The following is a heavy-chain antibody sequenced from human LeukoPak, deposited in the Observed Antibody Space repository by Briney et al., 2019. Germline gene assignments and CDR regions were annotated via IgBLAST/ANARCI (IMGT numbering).Heavy chain of an antibody. CDR3: ARALSLLLWFGELGY. CDR1: GYTFTGYY. Sequence: GASVKVSCKASGYTFTGYYIHWVRQAPGQGLEWMGIINPSGGSTSYAQKFQGRVTMTRDTSTSTVYMELSSLRSEDTAVYYCARALSLLLWFGELGYWGQGTLVTVSS. J-gene: IGHJ4*02. CDR2: INPSGGST. D-gene: IGHD3-10*01. V-gene: IGHV1-46*03.